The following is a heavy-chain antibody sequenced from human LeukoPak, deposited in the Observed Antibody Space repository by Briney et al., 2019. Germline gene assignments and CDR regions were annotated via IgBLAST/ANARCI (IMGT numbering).Heavy chain of an antibody. CDR2: IYPDVSDT. D-gene: IGHD3-3*01. J-gene: IGHJ4*02. CDR1: GYGSSSYS. CDR3: ARQYYDFWSGYPRQTYYFDY. V-gene: IGHV5-51*01. Sequence: GESLKISCKGLGYGSSSYSIGWVRQMPGKGLEWMGIIYPDVSDTRYSPSFQGQVTISADKSFSTAYLQWSSLKASDTAMYYCARQYYDFWSGYPRQTYYFDYWGQGTLVTVSS.